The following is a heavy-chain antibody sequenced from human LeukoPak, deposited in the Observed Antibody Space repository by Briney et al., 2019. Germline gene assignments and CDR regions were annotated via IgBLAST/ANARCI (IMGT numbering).Heavy chain of an antibody. CDR1: GFTFSSYS. D-gene: IGHD3-9*01. CDR3: ARGPIPFDYDISTVPDY. Sequence: PGGSLRLSCAASGFTFSSYSMNWVRQAPGKGLEWVSSISSSSSYIYYADSVKGRFTISRDNAKNSLYLQMNSLRAEDTAVYYCARGPIPFDYDISTVPDYWGQGTLVTVSS. CDR2: ISSSSSYI. J-gene: IGHJ4*02. V-gene: IGHV3-21*01.